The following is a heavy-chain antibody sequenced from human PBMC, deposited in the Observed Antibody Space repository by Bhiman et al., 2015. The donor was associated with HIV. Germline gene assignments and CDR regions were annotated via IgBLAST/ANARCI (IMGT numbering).Heavy chain of an antibody. Sequence: EVQLVESGGGLVQPGGSLRLSCAASGFTFSRYDMHWVRQVTGKSLEWVSAIGAAGDTYYPGTVKGRFTISRENAKNSLYLQMNSLSAGDTAVYYCARALPILGEHAFDLWGQG. CDR3: ARALPILGEHAFDL. CDR2: IGAAGDT. D-gene: IGHD1-26*01. J-gene: IGHJ3*01. V-gene: IGHV3-13*01. CDR1: GFTFSRYD.